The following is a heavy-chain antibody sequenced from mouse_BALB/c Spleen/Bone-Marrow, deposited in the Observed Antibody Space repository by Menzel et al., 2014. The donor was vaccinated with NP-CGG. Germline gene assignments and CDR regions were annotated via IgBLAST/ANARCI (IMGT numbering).Heavy chain of an antibody. CDR3: ARHRYYAMDY. V-gene: IGHV2-6-1*01. J-gene: IGHJ4*01. CDR2: IWSDGST. CDR1: GFSLTNYG. Sequence: VHLVESGPGLVAPSQSLSITCTISGFSLTNYGVHWVRQPPGKGLEWLVVIWSDGSTTYNSALKSRLSISKDNSKSQVFLKMSSLQTDDTAMYYCARHRYYAMDYWGQGTSVTVSS.